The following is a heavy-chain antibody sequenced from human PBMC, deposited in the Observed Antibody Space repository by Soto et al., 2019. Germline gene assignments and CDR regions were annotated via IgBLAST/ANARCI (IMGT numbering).Heavy chain of an antibody. D-gene: IGHD5-12*01. Sequence: LSLPFPFSCCSISSGGYYWSWIRQHPGKGLEWIGYIYYSGSTYYNPSLKSRVTISVDTSKNQFSLKLSSVTAADTAVYYCARDQEYSGQRTFDPWGQGTLVTVSS. CDR2: IYYSGST. CDR1: CCSISSGGYY. J-gene: IGHJ5*02. V-gene: IGHV4-31*03. CDR3: ARDQEYSGQRTFDP.